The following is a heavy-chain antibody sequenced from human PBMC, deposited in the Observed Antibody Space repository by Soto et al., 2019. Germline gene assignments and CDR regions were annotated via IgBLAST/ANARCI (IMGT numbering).Heavy chain of an antibody. V-gene: IGHV1-46*03. CDR2: INPSGGST. Sequence: ASVKVSCKASGYSFVSDYVHWVRQAPGQGLEWMGIINPSGGSTIAQKFQGRVTMTRDTSTSTVYMELSSLRSEDTAVYYCARDYGSSXDFWGQGTLVTVAS. CDR3: ARDYGSSXDF. D-gene: IGHD6-13*01. J-gene: IGHJ4*02. CDR1: GYSFVSDY.